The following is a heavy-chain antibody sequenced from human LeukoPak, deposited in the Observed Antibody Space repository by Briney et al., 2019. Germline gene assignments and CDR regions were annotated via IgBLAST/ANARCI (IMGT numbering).Heavy chain of an antibody. CDR2: ISAYNGNT. CDR3: ARTQSSIVLRYFDWLPSYGYYYYMDV. D-gene: IGHD3-9*01. Sequence: ASVKVSCKASGYTFTSYGINWVRQAPGQGLEWMGWISAYNGNTNYAQKLQGRVTMTTDTSTSTAYMELRSLRSDDTAVYYCARTQSSIVLRYFDWLPSYGYYYYMDVWGKGTTVTVSS. CDR1: GYTFTSYG. J-gene: IGHJ6*03. V-gene: IGHV1-18*01.